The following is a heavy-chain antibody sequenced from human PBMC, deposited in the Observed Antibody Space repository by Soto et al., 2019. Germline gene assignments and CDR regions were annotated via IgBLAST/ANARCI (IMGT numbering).Heavy chain of an antibody. Sequence: PSETLSLTCTVSGGSISSYYWSWIRQPPGKGLEWIGYIYYSGSTNYNPSLKSRVTISVDKSKNQFSLKLSSVTAADTAVYYCARAFQYSSGWGNYYYYGIDVWGQGTTVTVSS. CDR3: ARAFQYSSGWGNYYYYGIDV. J-gene: IGHJ6*02. CDR1: GGSISSYY. D-gene: IGHD6-19*01. CDR2: IYYSGST. V-gene: IGHV4-59*12.